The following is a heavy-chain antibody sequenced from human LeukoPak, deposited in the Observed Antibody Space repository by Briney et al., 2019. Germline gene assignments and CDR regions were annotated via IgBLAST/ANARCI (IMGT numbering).Heavy chain of an antibody. V-gene: IGHV4-30-4*01. D-gene: IGHD4/OR15-4a*01. Sequence: SETLSLTCTVSGGSISSGDYYWSWIRQPPGKGLEWIGYIYCSGSTYYNPSLKSRVTISVDTSKNQFSLKLSSVTAADTAVYYCARDRDYAFDYWGQGTLVTVSS. CDR2: IYCSGST. CDR3: ARDRDYAFDY. CDR1: GGSISSGDYY. J-gene: IGHJ4*02.